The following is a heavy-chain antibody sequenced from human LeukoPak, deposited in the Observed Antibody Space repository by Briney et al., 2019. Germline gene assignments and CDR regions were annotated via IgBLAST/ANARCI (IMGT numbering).Heavy chain of an antibody. J-gene: IGHJ4*02. Sequence: GGSLRLSCAVSGFTFSDHSMNWVRQAPGKGPEWVANIKQDGSEKYYVDSVKGRFTISRDNAKNSLYLQMNSLRAEDTAVYYCATLQRSAGSKRDYWGQGTLVTVSS. D-gene: IGHD4-17*01. CDR1: GFTFSDHS. CDR2: IKQDGSEK. CDR3: ATLQRSAGSKRDY. V-gene: IGHV3-7*01.